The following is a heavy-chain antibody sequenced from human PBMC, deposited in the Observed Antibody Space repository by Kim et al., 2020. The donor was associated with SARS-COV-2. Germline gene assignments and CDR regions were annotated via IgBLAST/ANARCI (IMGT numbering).Heavy chain of an antibody. V-gene: IGHV4-4*02. Sequence: SETLSLTCAVSGGSISSSNWWSWVRQPPGKGLEWIGEIYHSGSTNYNPSLKSRVTISVDKSKNQFSLKLSSVTAADTAVYYCATSGLYVGHPFDYWGQGTLVTVSS. CDR1: GGSISSSNW. CDR2: IYHSGST. D-gene: IGHD6-19*01. CDR3: ATSGLYVGHPFDY. J-gene: IGHJ4*02.